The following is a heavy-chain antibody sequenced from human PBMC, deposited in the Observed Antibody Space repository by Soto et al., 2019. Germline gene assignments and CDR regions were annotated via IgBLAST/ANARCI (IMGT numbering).Heavy chain of an antibody. J-gene: IGHJ3*02. CDR2: IYSGGST. CDR3: AKDTAATDI. Sequence: SLRLAWAASAVTDSSSDSTGIRQAPGKGLEWVSVIYSGGSTYYADSVKGRFTISRDNSKNTLYLQMNSLRAEDTAVYYFAKDTAATDI. CDR1: AVTDSSSD. D-gene: IGHD1-26*01. V-gene: IGHV3-53*01.